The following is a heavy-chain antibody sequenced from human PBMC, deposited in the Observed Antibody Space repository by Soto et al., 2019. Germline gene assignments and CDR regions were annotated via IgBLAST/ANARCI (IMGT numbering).Heavy chain of an antibody. D-gene: IGHD2-21*02. Sequence: QVQLQESGPGLVKPSQTLSLTCTVSGGSISRCGYYWSWIRQQPGKGLEWIGYISYSGTTNYDPYIKHRFSISIDPSKNNLPLKIISVTAAATVLYHCARLTQEYCCGGDCASNTQTFYYWSQPALFTVSS. CDR3: ARLTQEYCCGGDCASNTQTFYY. CDR2: ISYSGTT. J-gene: IGHJ4*02. V-gene: IGHV4-31*03. CDR1: GGSISRCGYY.